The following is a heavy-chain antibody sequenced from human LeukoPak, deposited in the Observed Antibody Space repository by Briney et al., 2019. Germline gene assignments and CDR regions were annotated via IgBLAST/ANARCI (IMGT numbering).Heavy chain of an antibody. CDR1: GFTFSSYG. J-gene: IGHJ4*02. D-gene: IGHD6-13*01. CDR3: AKESRVLSSWYLPPEPDY. CDR2: ISYDGSKK. Sequence: PGRSLRLSCAASGFTFSSYGMHWVRQAPGKGLEWGAVISYDGSKKYYADSVKGRFTICRDNSKNTLYLQMNSLRAEDTAVYYCAKESRVLSSWYLPPEPDYWGQGTLVTVSS. V-gene: IGHV3-30*18.